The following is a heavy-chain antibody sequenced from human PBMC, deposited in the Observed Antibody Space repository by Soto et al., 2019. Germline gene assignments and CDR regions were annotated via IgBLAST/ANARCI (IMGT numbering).Heavy chain of an antibody. Sequence: ASVKVSCKXSGYTFTSYYMHWVRQAPGQGLEWMGIINPSGGSTSYAQKFQGRVTMTRDTSTSTVYMELSSLRSEDTAVYYCARGGDIVVVPAALPSYYGMDVWGQGTTVTVSS. CDR1: GYTFTSYY. CDR2: INPSGGST. V-gene: IGHV1-46*01. J-gene: IGHJ6*02. CDR3: ARGGDIVVVPAALPSYYGMDV. D-gene: IGHD2-2*01.